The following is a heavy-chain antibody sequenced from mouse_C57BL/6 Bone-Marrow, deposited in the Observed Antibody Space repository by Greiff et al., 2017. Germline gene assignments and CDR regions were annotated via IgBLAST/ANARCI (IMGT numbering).Heavy chain of an antibody. V-gene: IGHV1-55*01. D-gene: IGHD2-1*01. CDR3: ARGNYWYFDV. Sequence: QVQLHQPGAELVKPGASVKMSCKASGYTFTSYWITWVKQRPGQGLEWIGDIYPGSGSTNYNEKFKSKATLTVDTSSSTAYMQLSSLTSEDSAVYYCARGNYWYFDVWGTGTTVTVSS. CDR2: IYPGSGST. J-gene: IGHJ1*03. CDR1: GYTFTSYW.